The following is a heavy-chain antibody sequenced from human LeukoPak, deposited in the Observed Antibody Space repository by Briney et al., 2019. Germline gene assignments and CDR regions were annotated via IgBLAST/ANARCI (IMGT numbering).Heavy chain of an antibody. J-gene: IGHJ5*02. CDR1: GFTFGSYS. CDR2: TSYDGSET. Sequence: PGGSLRLSCAASGFTFGSYSMYWVRQAPGEGLEWVAVTSYDGSETYYRDSVRGRFTISRDNPRNTLSLQMDSLRAEDTAVYYCARVMAQNWFDPWGQGTLVTVSS. D-gene: IGHD5-24*01. CDR3: ARVMAQNWFDP. V-gene: IGHV3-30-3*01.